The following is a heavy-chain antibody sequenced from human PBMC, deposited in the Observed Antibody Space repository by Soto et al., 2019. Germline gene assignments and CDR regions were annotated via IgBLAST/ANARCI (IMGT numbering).Heavy chain of an antibody. J-gene: IGHJ5*02. Sequence: PGGSLRLPCAASGFNFRNAWMSWVRQAPGKGLEWVGRIKSKTNGGTTDYAAPVKGRFTISRDDLKNTLYLQMNSLKTEDTAVYYCTTDDPINRSWGQGTLVTVSS. CDR1: GFNFRNAW. CDR2: IKSKTNGGTT. CDR3: TTDDPINRS. V-gene: IGHV3-15*01.